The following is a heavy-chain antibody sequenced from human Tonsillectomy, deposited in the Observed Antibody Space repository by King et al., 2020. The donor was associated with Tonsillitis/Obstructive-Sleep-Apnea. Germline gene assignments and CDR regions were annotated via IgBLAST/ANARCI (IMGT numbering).Heavy chain of an antibody. CDR3: ARGPYGALFYYYMDV. CDR2: IWYDGGNK. V-gene: IGHV3-33*01. Sequence: VQLVESGGGVVQPGRSLRLSCAASGFTFSNYGMHWVRQAPGKGLEWGAVIWYDGGNKYYADSVKGRFTISRDNSKNTLYLQMNSLRVEDTAVYYCARGPYGALFYYYMDVWGKGITVTVSS. J-gene: IGHJ6*03. CDR1: GFTFSNYG. D-gene: IGHD4-17*01.